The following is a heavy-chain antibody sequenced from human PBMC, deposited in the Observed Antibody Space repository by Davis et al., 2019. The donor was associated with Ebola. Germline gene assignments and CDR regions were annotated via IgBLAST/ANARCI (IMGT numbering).Heavy chain of an antibody. J-gene: IGHJ3*02. CDR2: INPSGGST. Sequence: ASVKVSCKATGHTASTYGISWVRQAPGQGLEWMGIINPSGGSTSYAQKFQGRVTMTRDTSTSTAYMELSSLRSEDTAVYYCAREAGTSPVAFDIWGQGTMVTVSS. V-gene: IGHV1-46*01. CDR1: GHTASTYG. CDR3: AREAGTSPVAFDI. D-gene: IGHD4-17*01.